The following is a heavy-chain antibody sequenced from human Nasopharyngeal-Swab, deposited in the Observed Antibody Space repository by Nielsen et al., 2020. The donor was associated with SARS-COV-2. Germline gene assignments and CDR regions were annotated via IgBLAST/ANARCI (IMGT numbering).Heavy chain of an antibody. Sequence: ASVKVSCKASGYTFTSYGIGWVRQAPGQGLEWMGWISAYNGNTNYAQKLQGRVTMTTDTSTSTAYMELRSLGSDDTAVYYCARAKGRGYSYSWDYYYYMDVWGKGTTVTVSS. V-gene: IGHV1-18*01. CDR3: ARAKGRGYSYSWDYYYYMDV. D-gene: IGHD5-18*01. J-gene: IGHJ6*03. CDR2: ISAYNGNT. CDR1: GYTFTSYG.